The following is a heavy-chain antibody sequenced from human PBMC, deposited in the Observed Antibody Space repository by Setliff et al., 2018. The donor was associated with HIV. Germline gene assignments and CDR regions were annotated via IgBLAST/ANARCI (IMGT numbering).Heavy chain of an antibody. CDR1: GGSISSHYLL. Sequence: PSETLSLTCTVSGGSISSHYLLLGLDPPAPGKGLEWIGSFHYSGSTSYNPSLKSRVAISVDTSKSQFSLKMTSVTAADTAVYYCARGLSVYSYANVYYYHGMDVWGQGTTVTVSS. V-gene: IGHV4-39*01. CDR2: FHYSGST. D-gene: IGHD5-18*01. CDR3: ARGLSVYSYANVYYYHGMDV. J-gene: IGHJ6*02.